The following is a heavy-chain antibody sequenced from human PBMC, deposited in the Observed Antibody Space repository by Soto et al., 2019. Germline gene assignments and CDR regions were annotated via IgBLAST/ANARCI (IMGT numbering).Heavy chain of an antibody. Sequence: EVQLVESGGGLVKPGGSLRLSCAASGFTFSSYSMNWVRQAPGKGLEWVSSISTIYYAASVKGRFTISRDNAKNSLYLQMNRLRAEDTAVYYCARYGGSYYFDFWGQGTLVTVSS. V-gene: IGHV3-21*01. J-gene: IGHJ4*02. CDR2: ISTI. CDR3: ARYGGSYYFDF. D-gene: IGHD1-26*01. CDR1: GFTFSSYS.